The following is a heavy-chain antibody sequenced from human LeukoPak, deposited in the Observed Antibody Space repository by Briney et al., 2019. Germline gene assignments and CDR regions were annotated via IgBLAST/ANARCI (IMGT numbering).Heavy chain of an antibody. CDR2: VYYSGST. D-gene: IGHD2-21*01. CDR3: ARLPGGVVIHAGLY. V-gene: IGHV4-39*01. Sequence: SETLSLTCTVSGGSISSSSYYWGWIRQPPGKGLEWIGSVYYSGSTYYNPSLKSRVTISVDTSKNQFSLKLSSVTAADTAVYYCARLPGGVVIHAGLYWGQGTLVTVSS. CDR1: GGSISSSSYY. J-gene: IGHJ4*02.